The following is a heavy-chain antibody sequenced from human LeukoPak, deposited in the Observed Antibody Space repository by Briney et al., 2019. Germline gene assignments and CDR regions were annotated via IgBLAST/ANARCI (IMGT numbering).Heavy chain of an antibody. Sequence: SETLSLTCAVYGGSFSGYYWSGIRQPPGKGLEWIGEINHSGSTNYNPSLKSRVTISVDTSKNQFSLKLSSVTAADTAVYYCARTKGYSYGYSYFQHWGQGTLVTVSS. CDR1: GGSFSGYY. V-gene: IGHV4-34*01. J-gene: IGHJ1*01. CDR3: ARTKGYSYGYSYFQH. D-gene: IGHD5-18*01. CDR2: INHSGST.